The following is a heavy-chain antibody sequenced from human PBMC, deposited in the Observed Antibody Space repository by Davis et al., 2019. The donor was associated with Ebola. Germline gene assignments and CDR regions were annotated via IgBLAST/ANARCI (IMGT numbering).Heavy chain of an antibody. CDR1: GYTFTSYY. Sequence: ASVKVSCKASGYTFTSYYMHWVRQAPGQGLEWMGIINPSGGSTSYAQKFQGRVTMTRDTSTSTVYMELSSLRSEDTAVYYCARGGIRKGIVLMVYAIGIDPWGQGTLVTVSS. V-gene: IGHV1-46*01. CDR2: INPSGGST. D-gene: IGHD2-8*01. CDR3: ARGGIRKGIVLMVYAIGIDP. J-gene: IGHJ5*02.